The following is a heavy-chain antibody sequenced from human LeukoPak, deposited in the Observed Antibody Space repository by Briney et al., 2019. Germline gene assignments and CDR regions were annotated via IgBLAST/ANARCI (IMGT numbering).Heavy chain of an antibody. J-gene: IGHJ3*02. D-gene: IGHD2-15*01. V-gene: IGHV3-21*01. Sequence: PGGSLRLSCVASGFTFSSYSMHWVRQAPGKGLEWVSSISSSSSYIYYADSVKGRFTISRDNAKNSLYLQMNSLRAEDTAVYYCARDRQTYCSGGSCYDNAFDIWGQGTMVTVSS. CDR1: GFTFSSYS. CDR2: ISSSSSYI. CDR3: ARDRQTYCSGGSCYDNAFDI.